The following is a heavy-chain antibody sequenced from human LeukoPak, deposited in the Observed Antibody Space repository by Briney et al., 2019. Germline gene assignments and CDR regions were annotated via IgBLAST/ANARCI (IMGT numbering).Heavy chain of an antibody. J-gene: IGHJ4*02. Sequence: PSETLSLTCTVSGGSISSYYWSWIRPPPGKELEWIGYIYYSGSTNYNPSLKSRVTISVDTSKNQFPLKLSSVTAADTAVYYCARQYCSGGSCFPPDYWGQGTLVTVSS. CDR2: IYYSGST. V-gene: IGHV4-59*08. D-gene: IGHD2-15*01. CDR1: GGSISSYY. CDR3: ARQYCSGGSCFPPDY.